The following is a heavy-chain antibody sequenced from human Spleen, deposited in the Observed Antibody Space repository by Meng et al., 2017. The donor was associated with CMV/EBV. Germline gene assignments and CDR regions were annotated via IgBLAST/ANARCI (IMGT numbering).Heavy chain of an antibody. Sequence: SETLSLTCTVTGGSISSTSHYWGWIRQPPGKGLEWIGSIYFRGSTYYNPSLKSRVTISVDTSRNQFSLRLTSVTAADTAVYYCAKDMQLLDVFDIWGQGTMVTVSS. CDR2: IYFRGST. J-gene: IGHJ3*02. CDR1: GGSISSTSHY. D-gene: IGHD6-6*01. CDR3: AKDMQLLDVFDI. V-gene: IGHV4-39*07.